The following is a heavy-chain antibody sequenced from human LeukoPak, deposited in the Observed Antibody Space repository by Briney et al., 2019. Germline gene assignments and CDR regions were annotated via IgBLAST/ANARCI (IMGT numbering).Heavy chain of an antibody. CDR1: GFTFSSYW. CDR3: ARGVGATHFDY. Sequence: GGSLRLSCAASGFTFSSYWMSWVRQAPGKGLEWVAIIKQDGTEKYYVDSVKGRFTISRDSAKNSLYLQMSSLRAEDTAVYYCARGVGATHFDYWGQGTLVTVSS. J-gene: IGHJ4*02. D-gene: IGHD1-26*01. V-gene: IGHV3-7*04. CDR2: IKQDGTEK.